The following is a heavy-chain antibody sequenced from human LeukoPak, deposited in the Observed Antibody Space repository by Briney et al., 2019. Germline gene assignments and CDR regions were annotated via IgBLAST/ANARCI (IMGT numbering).Heavy chain of an antibody. V-gene: IGHV4-34*01. CDR2: INHSGST. Sequence: SETLSLTCAVYXXSXSGYYWSWIRQPXXXXXEWXGEINHSGSTNYNPSLKSRVTISVDTSKNQFSLKLSSVTAADTAVYYCARALGSYYYYGMDVWGQGTTVTVSS. CDR3: ARALGSYYYYGMDV. CDR1: XXSXSGYY. J-gene: IGHJ6*02.